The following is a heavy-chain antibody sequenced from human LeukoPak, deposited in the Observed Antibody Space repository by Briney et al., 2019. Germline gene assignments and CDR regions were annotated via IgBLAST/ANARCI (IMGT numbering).Heavy chain of an antibody. Sequence: SETLSLTCSVSGYSISNGYFWGWIRQPPGKGLEWIGNIYHSGVTYCNPSLKSRVTVSLDTSKNQFSLRLSSVTAADTAVYYCARVDYFDSSGYYYNFRYWGQGTLVTVSS. V-gene: IGHV4-38-2*02. CDR2: IYHSGVT. CDR3: ARVDYFDSSGYYYNFRY. CDR1: GYSISNGYF. J-gene: IGHJ4*02. D-gene: IGHD3-22*01.